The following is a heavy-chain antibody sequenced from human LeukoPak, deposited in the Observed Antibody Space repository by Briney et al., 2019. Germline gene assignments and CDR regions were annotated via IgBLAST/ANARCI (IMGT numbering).Heavy chain of an antibody. Sequence: GGSLRLSCAASGFTFSSYWMNWARQAPGKGLEWVASINHNGNVNYYVDSVKGRFTISRDNAKNSLYLQMSSLRAEDTAVYYCAKQLGYCSDGSCYFPYWGQGTLVTVSS. CDR1: GFTFSSYW. D-gene: IGHD2-15*01. J-gene: IGHJ4*02. CDR3: AKQLGYCSDGSCYFPY. CDR2: INHNGNVN. V-gene: IGHV3-7*03.